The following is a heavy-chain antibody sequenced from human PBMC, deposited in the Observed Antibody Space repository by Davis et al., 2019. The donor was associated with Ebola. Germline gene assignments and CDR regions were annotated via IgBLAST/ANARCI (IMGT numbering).Heavy chain of an antibody. D-gene: IGHD6-13*01. CDR3: ARVLGIAAAGTTFDI. J-gene: IGHJ3*02. V-gene: IGHV1-69*13. CDR1: GDTFRRHA. CDR2: IIPVFGTT. Sequence: SVKVSCKASGDTFRRHAISWVRQAPGQGLEWMGDIIPVFGTTNYAQKFQGRVTITADESTSTAYMELSSLRSEDTAVYYCARVLGIAAAGTTFDIWGQGTMVTVSS.